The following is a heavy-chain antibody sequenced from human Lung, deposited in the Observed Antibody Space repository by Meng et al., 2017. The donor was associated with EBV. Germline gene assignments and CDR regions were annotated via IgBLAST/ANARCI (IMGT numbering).Heavy chain of an antibody. J-gene: IGHJ4*02. CDR3: ARVEVGITSGDY. CDR1: GYTFTNYG. V-gene: IGHV1-18*01. D-gene: IGHD1-26*01. Sequence: QAQLWQSGGEVKKPGASVKGSCKASGYTFTNYGITWVRQAPGQGLEWMGWISAYNGNTNYAQTLQGRLTMTTDTSTSTAYMELRSLRSDDTAVYYCARVEVGITSGDYWGQGTLVTVSS. CDR2: ISAYNGNT.